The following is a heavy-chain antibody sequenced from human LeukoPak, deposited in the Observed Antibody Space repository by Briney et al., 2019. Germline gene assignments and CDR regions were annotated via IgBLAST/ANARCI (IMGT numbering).Heavy chain of an antibody. CDR2: IYSGGGT. J-gene: IGHJ4*02. Sequence: GGSLRLSCEASGFTVTGDVMHWVRQAPGQGLEWVSIIYSGGGTYYADSVKGRFTISRDNSKNTLYLQMNSLRVEDTAVYYCARNLRLEYYFDYWGQGTLVTVSS. CDR3: ARNLRLEYYFDY. V-gene: IGHV3-53*01. CDR1: GFTVTGDV.